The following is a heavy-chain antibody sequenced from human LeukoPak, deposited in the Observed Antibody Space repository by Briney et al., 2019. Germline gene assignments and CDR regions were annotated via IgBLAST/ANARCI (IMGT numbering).Heavy chain of an antibody. CDR1: GFTFDDYA. CDR3: AKDRSGSSSWDFDY. J-gene: IGHJ4*02. D-gene: IGHD6-13*01. Sequence: GGSMRLSCAASGFTFDDYAMHWVRQAPGKGLEWVSGISWNSGSIGYADSVKGRFPISRDNAKNSLYLQMNSLRAEDMALYYCAKDRSGSSSWDFDYWGQGTLVTVSS. CDR2: ISWNSGSI. V-gene: IGHV3-9*03.